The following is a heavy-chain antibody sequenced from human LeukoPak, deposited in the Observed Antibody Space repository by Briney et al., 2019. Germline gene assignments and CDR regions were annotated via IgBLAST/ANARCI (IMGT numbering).Heavy chain of an antibody. CDR2: ISHDGSNK. CDR3: AREFEDSDILTGYYSPHMDV. Sequence: SGGSLRLSCAASGFTFSSYAMHCVRQAPGKGLVWVAVISHDGSNKYYAASVKGRFTISNDNSKNTLYLQMNSLRAEDTAVYYCAREFEDSDILTGYYSPHMDVWAKGTTVTVSS. J-gene: IGHJ6*03. D-gene: IGHD3-9*01. CDR1: GFTFSSYA. V-gene: IGHV3-30*01.